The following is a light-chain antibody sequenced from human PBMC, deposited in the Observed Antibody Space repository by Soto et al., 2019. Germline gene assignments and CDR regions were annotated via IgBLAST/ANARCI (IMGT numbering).Light chain of an antibody. J-gene: IGLJ2*01. V-gene: IGLV4-69*01. CDR3: QTWGTGLLV. Sequence: QPVLTQSPSASASLGASVKLTCTLSSGHRTYAIAWHQQQPEKGPRYLMNLNSDGRHTKGDGIPDRFSGSSSGTERYLTISSLQSEDEADYYCQTWGTGLLVFGGGTKVTVL. CDR2: LNSDGRH. CDR1: SGHRTYA.